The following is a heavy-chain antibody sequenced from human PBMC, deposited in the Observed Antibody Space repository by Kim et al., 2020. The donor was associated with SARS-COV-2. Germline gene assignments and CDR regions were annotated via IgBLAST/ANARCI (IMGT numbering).Heavy chain of an antibody. CDR3: ARDYITMVRGAGNY. CDR1: GYTFTGYY. CDR2: INPNSGGT. D-gene: IGHD3-10*01. V-gene: IGHV1-2*02. Sequence: ASVKVSCKASGYTFTGYYMHWVRQAPGQGLEWMGWINPNSGGTNYAQKFQGRVTMTRDTSISTAYMELSRLRSDDTAVYYCARDYITMVRGAGNYWGQGTLVTVSS. J-gene: IGHJ4*02.